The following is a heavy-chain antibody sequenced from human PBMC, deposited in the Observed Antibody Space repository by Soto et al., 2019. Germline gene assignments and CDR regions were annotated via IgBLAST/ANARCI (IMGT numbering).Heavy chain of an antibody. CDR2: INHSGST. CDR1: GGSFSGYY. Sequence: SETLSLTCAVYGGSFSGYYWSWIRQPPGKGLEWIGEINHSGSTNYNPTLKSRVTISVDTSKNQFSLKLSSVPAADTAVYYCARVIIVPTYYYYYGMDVWGQGTTVTVSS. D-gene: IGHD3-10*01. CDR3: ARVIIVPTYYYYYGMDV. J-gene: IGHJ6*02. V-gene: IGHV4-34*01.